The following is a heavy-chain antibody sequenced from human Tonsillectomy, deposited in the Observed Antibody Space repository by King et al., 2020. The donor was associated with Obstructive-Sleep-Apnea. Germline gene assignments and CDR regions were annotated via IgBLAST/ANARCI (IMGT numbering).Heavy chain of an antibody. D-gene: IGHD3-3*01. CDR3: ARELDNDCWSGYPPDGFDI. CDR1: GYIFNSHG. Sequence: VQLVQSGAEVKKPGASVKVSCKASGYIFNSHGISWVRQAPGQGLEWMGWINDYNGKTHYAQKFQARVALTTDTSTSTAYMELRSLRSDDTAVYYCARELDNDCWSGYPPDGFDIWGQGTKVTVS. J-gene: IGHJ3*02. V-gene: IGHV1-18*01. CDR2: INDYNGKT.